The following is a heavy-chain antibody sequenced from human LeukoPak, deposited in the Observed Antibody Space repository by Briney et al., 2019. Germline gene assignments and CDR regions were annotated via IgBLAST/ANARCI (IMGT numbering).Heavy chain of an antibody. CDR3: ASNYDFWSGPIDY. J-gene: IGHJ4*02. D-gene: IGHD3-3*01. V-gene: IGHV3-23*01. Sequence: PGGSLRLSCAASGFTFSSYAMSLVRQAPGKGLEWVSAISGSGGSTYYADSVKGRFTISRDNSKNTLYLQMNSLRAEDTAVYYCASNYDFWSGPIDYWGQGTLVTVSS. CDR1: GFTFSSYA. CDR2: ISGSGGST.